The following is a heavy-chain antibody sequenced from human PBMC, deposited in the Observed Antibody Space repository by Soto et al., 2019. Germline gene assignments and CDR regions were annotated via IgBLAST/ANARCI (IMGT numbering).Heavy chain of an antibody. J-gene: IGHJ4*02. CDR3: GKDAPPPCSE. CDR1: GFDFSNYG. Sequence: EVQLLESGGGLVQPGGSLRLSCAASGFDFSNYGMSWVLQAPGKGLEWVSAISGTAHASYYAASVNGRFTIARDNAKNTLYLPMNSLRVEDTAVYFCGKDAPPPCSEWGQGTLVTVSS. CDR2: ISGTAHAS. D-gene: IGHD3-10*02. V-gene: IGHV3-23*01.